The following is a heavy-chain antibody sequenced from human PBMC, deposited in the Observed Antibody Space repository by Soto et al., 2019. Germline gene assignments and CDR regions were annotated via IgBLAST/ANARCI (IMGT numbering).Heavy chain of an antibody. CDR2: IHYSGTT. Sequence: QVQLQESGPGLVEPSQTLSLTCTVSGGSISGGGYYWSWIRQHPGKGLEWIGYIHYSGTTYYNPSPKRRLIRSVDTSKTPFSLKLSSVTAADTAVYYCARAWTATAGWANWFDLWGQGTLVTVSS. V-gene: IGHV4-31*03. CDR1: GGSISGGGYY. CDR3: ARAWTATAGWANWFDL. J-gene: IGHJ5*02. D-gene: IGHD6-13*01.